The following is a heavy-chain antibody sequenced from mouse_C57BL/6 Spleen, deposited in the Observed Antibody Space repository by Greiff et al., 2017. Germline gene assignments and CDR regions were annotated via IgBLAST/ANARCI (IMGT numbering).Heavy chain of an antibody. CDR1: GYTFTSYW. CDR2: IDPSDSYT. Sequence: QVQLQQPGAELVMPGASVKLSCKASGYTFTSYWMHWVKQRPGQGLEWIGEIDPSDSYTNYNQKFKGESTLTVDKSSSTAYMQLSSLTSEDSAVYYCARGQAMDYWGQGTSVTVSS. J-gene: IGHJ4*01. V-gene: IGHV1-69*01. CDR3: ARGQAMDY.